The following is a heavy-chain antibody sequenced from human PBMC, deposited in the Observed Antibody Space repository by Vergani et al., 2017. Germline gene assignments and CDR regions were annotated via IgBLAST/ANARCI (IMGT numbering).Heavy chain of an antibody. Sequence: EVQLVESGGRVVRPGGSLRLSCIASGFKFDDYGMNWVRHVPGKGLGWVAGVNWNGVGSAYADSVRGRFIISRDNAKNSLFLQMNSLRVEDTALYYCATIDSSGYYPSYNVPDYWGQGTQVTVSS. J-gene: IGHJ4*02. CDR2: VNWNGVGS. CDR1: GFKFDDYG. CDR3: ATIDSSGYYPSYNVPDY. V-gene: IGHV3-20*04. D-gene: IGHD3-22*01.